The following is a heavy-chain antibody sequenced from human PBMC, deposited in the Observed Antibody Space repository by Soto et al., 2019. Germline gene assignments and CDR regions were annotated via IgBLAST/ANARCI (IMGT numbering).Heavy chain of an antibody. CDR1: GYTLTELS. J-gene: IGHJ5*02. D-gene: IGHD6-13*01. Sequence: QVQLVQSGAEVKKPGASVKVSCKVSGYTLTELSMHWVRQTPGKGLEWMGGFDPEDGETIYAQKFQGRVTITEDTSTDTAYMELSSLRSEDTAVYYCATAGCIAPNWFDPWGQGTMVTVSS. CDR3: ATAGCIAPNWFDP. V-gene: IGHV1-24*01. CDR2: FDPEDGET.